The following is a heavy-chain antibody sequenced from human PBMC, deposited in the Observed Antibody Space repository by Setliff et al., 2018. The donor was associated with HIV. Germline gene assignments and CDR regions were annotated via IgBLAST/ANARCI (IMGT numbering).Heavy chain of an antibody. D-gene: IGHD4-17*01. CDR2: IHHSGPT. CDR1: GASITNDSFY. Sequence: SETLSLTCTVSGASITNDSFYWGWTRQSPGKGLEWIAHIHHSGPTYYNPSLKSRVTMSVDTSKSQFSLRLSSVTATDAALYYCASHQDYGDNYYFDYWGQGALVTVSS. J-gene: IGHJ4*02. V-gene: IGHV4-39*01. CDR3: ASHQDYGDNYYFDY.